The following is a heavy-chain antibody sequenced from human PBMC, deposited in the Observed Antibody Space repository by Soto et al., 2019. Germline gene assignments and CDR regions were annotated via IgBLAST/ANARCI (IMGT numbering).Heavy chain of an antibody. V-gene: IGHV3-30*18. D-gene: IGHD6-19*01. Sequence: QVQLVESGGGVVQPGRSLRLSCVASGFTFSTTGMHWVRQVPGKGLEWVAMISHDGGATYYADSVKGRFTISRDTSKSTLYLQMNSLRPEDTAVYHCAKDLYGAGWYNYFDPWGQGTLVTVS. CDR1: GFTFSTTG. CDR2: ISHDGGAT. J-gene: IGHJ5*02. CDR3: AKDLYGAGWYNYFDP.